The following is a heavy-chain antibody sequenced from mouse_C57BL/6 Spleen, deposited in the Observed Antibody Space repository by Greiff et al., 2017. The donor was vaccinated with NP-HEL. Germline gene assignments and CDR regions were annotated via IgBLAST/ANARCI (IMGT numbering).Heavy chain of an antibody. CDR1: GYAFSSSW. J-gene: IGHJ3*01. CDR2: IYPGDGDT. CDR3: AREGGSSWFAY. D-gene: IGHD1-1*01. V-gene: IGHV1-82*01. Sequence: QVHVKQSGPELVRPGASVKISCKASGYAFSSSWMNWVKQRPGKGLEWIGRIYPGDGDTNYNGKFKGKATLTADKSYSTAYMQLSSLTSEDSAVYFCAREGGSSWFAYWGQGTLVTVSA.